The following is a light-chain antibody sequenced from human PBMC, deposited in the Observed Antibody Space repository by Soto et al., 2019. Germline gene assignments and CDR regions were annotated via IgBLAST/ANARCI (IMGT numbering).Light chain of an antibody. CDR1: QSFSTW. Sequence: DIQMTQSPSTLSASVGDRVTITCRASQSFSTWLAWYQQKPGNAPKLLIYKASTLKSGVPSRFSGSGSGTEFTLTISSLQPDDFATYYCQHYNSYSEAFGQGTKVDIK. J-gene: IGKJ1*01. CDR2: KAS. V-gene: IGKV1-5*03. CDR3: QHYNSYSEA.